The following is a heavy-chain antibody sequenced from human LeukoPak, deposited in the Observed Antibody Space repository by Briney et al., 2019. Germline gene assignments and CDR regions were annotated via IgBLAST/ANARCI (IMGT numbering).Heavy chain of an antibody. CDR1: GGSISSYY. D-gene: IGHD3-10*01. CDR2: IYYSGST. V-gene: IGHV4-59*12. J-gene: IGHJ5*02. Sequence: SETLFLTCTVSGGSISSYYWSWIRQPPGKGLEWIGYIYYSGSTNYNPSLKSRVTISVDTSKNQFSLKLSSVTAADTAVYYCARAITMVRGVMRWFDPWGQGTLVTVSS. CDR3: ARAITMVRGVMRWFDP.